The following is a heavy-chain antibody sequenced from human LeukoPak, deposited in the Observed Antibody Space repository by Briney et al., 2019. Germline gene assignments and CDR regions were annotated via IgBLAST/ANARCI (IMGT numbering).Heavy chain of an antibody. D-gene: IGHD6-19*01. CDR2: VSTDGSST. Sequence: GGSLRLSCAASGFTFSSHGMHWVRQAPGKGLVWVSHVSTDGSSTSYVDSGKGRFTISRDNAKNSLYLQMNSLRAEDTAVYYCAREEQWLVLYYYYGMDVWGQGTTVTVSS. CDR1: GFTFSSHG. CDR3: AREEQWLVLYYYYGMDV. V-gene: IGHV3-74*01. J-gene: IGHJ6*02.